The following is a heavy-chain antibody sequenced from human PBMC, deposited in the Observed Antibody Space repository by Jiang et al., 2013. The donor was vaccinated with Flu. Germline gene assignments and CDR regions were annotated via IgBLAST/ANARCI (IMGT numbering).Heavy chain of an antibody. CDR3: ARVPYYCSGGSCYGMDV. Sequence: GSGLVKPSETLLLTCTVSGGSISNYYWSWIRQPPGKGLEWIGYIYYGGITNYNPSLKSRVTISIDTSKNQFSLKLSSVTAADTAVYYCARVPYYCSGGSCYGMDVWGQGTTVTVSS. D-gene: IGHD2-15*01. CDR2: IYYGGIT. J-gene: IGHJ6*02. CDR1: GGSISNYY. V-gene: IGHV4-59*01.